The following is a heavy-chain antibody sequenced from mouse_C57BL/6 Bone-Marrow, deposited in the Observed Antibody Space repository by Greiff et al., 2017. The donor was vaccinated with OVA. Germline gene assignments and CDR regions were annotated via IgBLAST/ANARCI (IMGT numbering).Heavy chain of an antibody. J-gene: IGHJ3*01. Sequence: EVQLVESGGGLVQPKGSLKLSCAASGFSFNTYAMNWVRQAPGKGFEWVARIRSKSNNYATYYADSVKDRFTISRDDSESMLYLQMNNLKTEDTAMYYCVRQTAQVAWFAYWGQGTLVTVSA. CDR2: IRSKSNNYAT. CDR3: VRQTAQVAWFAY. D-gene: IGHD3-2*02. CDR1: GFSFNTYA. V-gene: IGHV10-1*01.